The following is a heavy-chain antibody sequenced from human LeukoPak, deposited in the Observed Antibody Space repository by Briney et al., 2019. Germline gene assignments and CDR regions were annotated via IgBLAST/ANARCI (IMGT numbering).Heavy chain of an antibody. Sequence: PGGSLRLSCAASGFTFSSYWMHWVRQAPGKGLVWVSRINSDGSSTSYADSVKGRFTISRDNAKNTLYLQMNSLRAEDTAVYYCARGVRVYREAFDIWGQGTMVTVSS. CDR3: ARGVRVYREAFDI. D-gene: IGHD3-10*02. CDR2: INSDGSST. CDR1: GFTFSSYW. V-gene: IGHV3-74*01. J-gene: IGHJ3*02.